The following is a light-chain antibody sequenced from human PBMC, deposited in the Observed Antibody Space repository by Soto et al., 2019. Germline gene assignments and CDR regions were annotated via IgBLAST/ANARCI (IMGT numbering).Light chain of an antibody. CDR3: SSYTSSSTV. CDR1: SSDVGGYNY. J-gene: IGLJ1*01. Sequence: QSVLTQPPSASGTPGQRVTISCSGSSSDVGGYNYVSWYQQHPGKAPKLMIYEVSHRPSGVSNRFSGSKSGNTASLTISGLQAEDEADYYCSSYTSSSTVFGTVTKLTVL. V-gene: IGLV2-14*01. CDR2: EVS.